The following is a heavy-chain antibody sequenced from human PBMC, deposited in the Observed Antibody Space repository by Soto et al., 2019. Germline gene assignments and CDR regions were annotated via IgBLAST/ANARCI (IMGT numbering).Heavy chain of an antibody. CDR3: ARLPYYYDSSGYPYYYGMDV. J-gene: IGHJ6*02. CDR2: IYHSGST. D-gene: IGHD3-22*01. V-gene: IGHV4-30-2*01. Sequence: SETLSLTCAVSGGSISSGGYSWSWIRQPPGKGLEWIGYIYHSGSTYYNPSLKSRVTISVDRSKNQFSLKLSSVTAADTAVYYCARLPYYYDSSGYPYYYGMDVWGQGTTVTVSS. CDR1: GGSISSGGYS.